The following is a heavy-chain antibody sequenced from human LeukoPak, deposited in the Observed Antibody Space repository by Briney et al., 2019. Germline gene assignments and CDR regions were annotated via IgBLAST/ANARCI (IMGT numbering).Heavy chain of an antibody. CDR1: GFTFSTYG. D-gene: IGHD3-3*01. J-gene: IGHJ4*02. CDR2: IKQDGSEK. Sequence: GGSLRLSCAASGFTFSTYGMHWVRQAPGKGLEWVANIKQDGSEKYYVDSVKGRFTISRDNAKNSLYLQMNSLRAEDTAVYYCARLGFLEWYRSPFDYWGQGTLVTVSS. V-gene: IGHV3-7*01. CDR3: ARLGFLEWYRSPFDY.